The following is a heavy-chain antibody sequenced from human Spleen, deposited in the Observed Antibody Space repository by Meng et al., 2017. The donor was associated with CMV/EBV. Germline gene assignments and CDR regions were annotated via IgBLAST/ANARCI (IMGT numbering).Heavy chain of an antibody. J-gene: IGHJ3*02. D-gene: IGHD2-2*01. V-gene: IGHV4-34*01. CDR1: GSLSGHY. Sequence: GSLSGHYWSWIRQPPGKGLEWIGEINHSGGTNYNPSLKTRVTISVDTSKNQFSLKLSSVTAADTAVYFCARASPYQLQGGPDNAFDIWGQGTMVTVSS. CDR2: INHSGGT. CDR3: ARASPYQLQGGPDNAFDI.